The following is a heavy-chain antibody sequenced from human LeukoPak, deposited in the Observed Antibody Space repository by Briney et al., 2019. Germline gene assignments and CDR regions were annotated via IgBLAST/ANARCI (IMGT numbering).Heavy chain of an antibody. CDR3: ARSLYYDSSGLGY. V-gene: IGHV4-30-4*01. CDR2: IYYSGST. CDR1: GGSISSGDYY. J-gene: IGHJ4*02. Sequence: SQTLSLTCTVSGGSISSGDYYWSWIRQPPGKGLEWIGYIYYSGSTYYNPSLKSRVTISVDTSKSQFSLKLSSVTAADTAVYYCARSLYYDSSGLGYWGQGTLSPSPQ. D-gene: IGHD3-22*01.